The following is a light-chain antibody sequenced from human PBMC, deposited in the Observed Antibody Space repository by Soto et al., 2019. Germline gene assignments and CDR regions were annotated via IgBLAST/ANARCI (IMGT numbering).Light chain of an antibody. Sequence: QSALTQPASVSGSPGQSITISCTGTSSDVGGYNCVSWYQQHPGKAPKLMIYDVSSRPSGVSDRFSGSKSGNTASLTISGLQAEDEADYYCSSYTSSSTYVFGTGTKLTVL. CDR1: SSDVGGYNC. V-gene: IGLV2-14*01. CDR2: DVS. CDR3: SSYTSSSTYV. J-gene: IGLJ1*01.